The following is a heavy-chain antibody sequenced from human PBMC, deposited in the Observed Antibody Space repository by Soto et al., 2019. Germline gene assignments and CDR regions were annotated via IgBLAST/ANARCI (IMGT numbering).Heavy chain of an antibody. CDR3: ASYASGSYPFFDH. Sequence: SETLSLTCAVSGASISSYDWNWIRQPPGKGLEWIGYIWYSGSSNYNPSLKSRVTISVDTSKNQFSLKLTSVTAADTAVYYVASYASGSYPFFDHWGRGTLVTGSS. D-gene: IGHD3-10*01. V-gene: IGHV4-59*01. CDR1: GASISSYD. J-gene: IGHJ4*02. CDR2: IWYSGSS.